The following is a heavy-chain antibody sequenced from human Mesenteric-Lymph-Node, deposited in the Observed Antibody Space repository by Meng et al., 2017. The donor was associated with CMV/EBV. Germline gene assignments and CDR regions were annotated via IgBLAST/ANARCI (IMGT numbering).Heavy chain of an antibody. CDR3: ARGTEYQLLYYFDY. V-gene: IGHV4-59*02. CDR1: SGSVNSYY. Sequence: SETLSLTCSVSSGSVNSYYWSWIRQPPGKGLEWIGYIYYSGSTNYNPSLKRRGTISVDTSKNQFSLQLTSVTAADTALYYCARGTEYQLLYYFDYWGQGTLVTVSS. CDR2: IYYSGST. D-gene: IGHD2-2*01. J-gene: IGHJ4*02.